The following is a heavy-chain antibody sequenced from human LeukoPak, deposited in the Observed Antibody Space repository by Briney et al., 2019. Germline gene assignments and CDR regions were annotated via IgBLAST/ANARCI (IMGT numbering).Heavy chain of an antibody. V-gene: IGHV1-46*01. J-gene: IGHJ4*02. CDR1: GYTFTSYY. CDR2: INPSGGST. Sequence: ASVKVSCKASGYTFTSYYMHWVRQAPGQGLEWMGLINPSGGSTSYAQKFQGRVTMTRDTSTSTVYMGLSSLRSEDTAVYYCARDQDLDIAVAGTFDYWGQGTLVTVSS. CDR3: ARDQDLDIAVAGTFDY. D-gene: IGHD6-19*01.